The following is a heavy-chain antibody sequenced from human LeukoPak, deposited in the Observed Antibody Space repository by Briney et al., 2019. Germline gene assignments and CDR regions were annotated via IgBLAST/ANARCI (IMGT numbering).Heavy chain of an antibody. CDR3: ARGWGYLDF. Sequence: PSETLSLTCTVSGGSISSYYWIWIRQPPGNGLEWIGYTHYSGSTNYNPSLKSRVTISVDTSKNQFSLRLSSVTAADTAVYYCARGWGYLDFWGQGTLVTVSS. CDR1: GGSISSYY. J-gene: IGHJ4*02. D-gene: IGHD3-16*01. V-gene: IGHV4-59*01. CDR2: THYSGST.